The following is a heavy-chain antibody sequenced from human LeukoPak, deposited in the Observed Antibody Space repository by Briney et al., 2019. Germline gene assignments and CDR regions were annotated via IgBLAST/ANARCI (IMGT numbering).Heavy chain of an antibody. CDR1: GGSFSNYY. CDR2: ITHHGRT. J-gene: IGHJ4*02. V-gene: IGHV4-34*01. CDR3: ATIYGDFSDFDY. D-gene: IGHD4-17*01. Sequence: SETLSLTCAIYGGSFSNYYYNWVRQPPGKGLEWIGEITHHGRTNYNPSLKSRVTISVDTSKNQFSLKLSSVAAADTAVYYCATIYGDFSDFDYWGQATLVTVSS.